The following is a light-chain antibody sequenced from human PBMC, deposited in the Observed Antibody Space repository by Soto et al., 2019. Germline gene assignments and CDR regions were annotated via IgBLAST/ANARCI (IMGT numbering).Light chain of an antibody. CDR1: QSLLHITGETF. CDR3: MQSTQLPPT. Sequence: DVVMTQTPLSLSVAPGQPASISCKSSQSLLHITGETFLFWYLQKPGQSPQRLNYEVSTRVSGVPDRFSGSGSGTDFTLEIRRVETDDVGSYYCMQSTQLPPTFGQGTRLGIE. V-gene: IGKV2D-29*02. CDR2: EVS. J-gene: IGKJ5*01.